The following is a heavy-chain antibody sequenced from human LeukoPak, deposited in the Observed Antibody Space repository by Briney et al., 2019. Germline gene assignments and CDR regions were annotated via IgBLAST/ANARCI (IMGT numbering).Heavy chain of an antibody. CDR1: GFTFSSYE. V-gene: IGHV3-48*03. CDR2: ISSSGSTI. Sequence: GGSLRLSCAASGFTFSSYEMNWVRQAPGKGLEWVSYISSSGSTIYYADSVKGRFTISRDNAKNSLYLQMNSLRAEDTAVYYCARSGGYSYVGYFDLWGRGTPVTVSS. CDR3: ARSGGYSYVGYFDL. D-gene: IGHD5-18*01. J-gene: IGHJ2*01.